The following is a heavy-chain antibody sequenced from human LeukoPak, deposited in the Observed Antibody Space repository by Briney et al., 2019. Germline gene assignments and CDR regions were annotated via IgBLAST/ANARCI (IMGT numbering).Heavy chain of an antibody. CDR2: ISYDGSNK. J-gene: IGHJ3*02. D-gene: IGHD1-26*01. V-gene: IGHV3-30*18. CDR1: GFTFSSYG. Sequence: GGTLRLSCAASGFTFSSYGMHWVRQAPGKGLEWVAVISYDGSNKYYADSVKGRFTISRDNSKNTLYLQMNSLRAEDTAVYYCAKADYYHGAFDIWGQGTMVSVSS. CDR3: AKADYYHGAFDI.